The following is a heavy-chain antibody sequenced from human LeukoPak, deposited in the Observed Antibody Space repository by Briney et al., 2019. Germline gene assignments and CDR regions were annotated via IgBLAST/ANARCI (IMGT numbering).Heavy chain of an antibody. CDR3: ARGMIAVAGPFDY. V-gene: IGHV4-30-2*01. Sequence: PSETLSLTCAVSGGSISSGGYSWSWIRQPPGKGLEWIGYIYHSGSTYYNPSLKSRVTISVDRSKNQFSLKLSSVTAADTAVYYCARGMIAVAGPFDYWGQGTLVTVSS. D-gene: IGHD6-19*01. CDR2: IYHSGST. J-gene: IGHJ4*02. CDR1: GGSISSGGYS.